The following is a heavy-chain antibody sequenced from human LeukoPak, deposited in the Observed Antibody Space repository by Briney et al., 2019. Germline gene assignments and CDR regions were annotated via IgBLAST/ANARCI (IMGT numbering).Heavy chain of an antibody. Sequence: SETLSLTCTVSGGSIRSGSYYWSWIRQPAGKGLEWIGRIYTSGSTNYNPSLKSRVTISVDTSKNQFSLKLSSVTAADTAVYYCARAAAALFDIWGQGTMVTVSS. CDR3: ARAAAALFDI. CDR1: GGSIRSGSYY. J-gene: IGHJ3*02. D-gene: IGHD2-2*01. CDR2: IYTSGST. V-gene: IGHV4-61*02.